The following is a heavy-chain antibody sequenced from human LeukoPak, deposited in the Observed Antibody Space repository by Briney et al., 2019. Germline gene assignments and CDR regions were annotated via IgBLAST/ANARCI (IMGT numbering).Heavy chain of an antibody. V-gene: IGHV5-51*01. CDR2: IYPDDSQT. CDR3: ARHGMEYKLIDY. Sequence: GESLKISCRHSGTSFINYWSGWVRQMPGKGLEWMGMIYPDDSQTKYSPSFQGQVTISADKSISTAYLQWSSLKASDTAMYYCARHGMEYKLIDYWGQGTLVTVSS. CDR1: GTSFINYW. J-gene: IGHJ4*02. D-gene: IGHD2-8*01.